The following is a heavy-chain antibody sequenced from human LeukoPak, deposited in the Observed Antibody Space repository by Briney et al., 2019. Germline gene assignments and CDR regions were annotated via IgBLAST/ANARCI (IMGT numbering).Heavy chain of an antibody. CDR2: ISSSSSYI. V-gene: IGHV3-21*01. Sequence: PGGSLRLSCAASGFTFSSYSMNWVRQAPGKGLEWVSSISSSSSYIYYADSVKGRFTISRDNAKNSLYLQMNSLRAEDTAVYYCARVLSSTTGTTGAFDIWGQGTMVTVSS. J-gene: IGHJ3*02. CDR3: ARVLSSTTGTTGAFDI. D-gene: IGHD1-1*01. CDR1: GFTFSSYS.